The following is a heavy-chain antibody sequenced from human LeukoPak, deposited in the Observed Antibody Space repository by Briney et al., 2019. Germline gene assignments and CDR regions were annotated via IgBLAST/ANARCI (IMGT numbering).Heavy chain of an antibody. D-gene: IGHD3-22*01. V-gene: IGHV1-69*13. CDR3: ASTYYDSSGYYFGYFDY. CDR2: IIPIFGTA. Sequence: ASVKVSCKASGGTFSSYAISWVRQAPGQGLEWMGGIIPIFGTANYAQKFQGRVTITADESTSTAYMELSSLRSDDTAVYYCASTYYDSSGYYFGYFDYWGQGTLVTVSS. J-gene: IGHJ4*02. CDR1: GGTFSSYA.